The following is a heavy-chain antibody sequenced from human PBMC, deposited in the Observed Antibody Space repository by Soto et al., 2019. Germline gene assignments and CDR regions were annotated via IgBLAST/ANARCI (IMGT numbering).Heavy chain of an antibody. V-gene: IGHV4-39*01. CDR2: IYYSGST. D-gene: IGHD5-12*01. J-gene: IGHJ4*02. CDR3: ARRSSGYSGYDPPLFDY. CDR1: GGSISSSSYY. Sequence: SETLSLTCTVSGGSISSSSYYWGWIRQPPGKGLEWIGSIYYSGSTYYNPSLKSRVTISVDTSKNQFSLKLSSVTAADTAVYYCARRSSGYSGYDPPLFDYWGQGTLVTVSS.